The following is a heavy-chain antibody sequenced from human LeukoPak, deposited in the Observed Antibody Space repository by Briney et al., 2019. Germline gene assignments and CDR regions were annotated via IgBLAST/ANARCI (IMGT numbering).Heavy chain of an antibody. CDR3: ATDLSTSPHWELDY. J-gene: IGHJ4*02. CDR2: INPNSGGT. V-gene: IGHV1-2*02. Sequence: GASVKVSCKASGYTFTGYYMHWVRQAPGQGLEWMGWINPNSGGTKYAQQFQGRVTLTRDTSIATAYMELSTLRSDDTAVYYCATDLSTSPHWELDYWGQGTLVTVSS. D-gene: IGHD1-1*01. CDR1: GYTFTGYY.